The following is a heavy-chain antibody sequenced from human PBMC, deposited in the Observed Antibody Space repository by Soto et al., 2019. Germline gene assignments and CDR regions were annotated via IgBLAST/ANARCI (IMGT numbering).Heavy chain of an antibody. CDR1: GYRFTAYY. J-gene: IGHJ4*02. CDR2: MNLDTGGT. D-gene: IGHD5-18*01. V-gene: IGHV1-2*06. CDR3: ARDGNFASLGYSFAFDF. Sequence: ASVKVSCKASGYRFTAYYIHWVRQAPGQGLEWMGRMNLDTGGTTYAQKFQGRVTMTRDTSISTAYMEVSSLKSDDTAMYYCARDGNFASLGYSFAFDFWGQGTLVTVSS.